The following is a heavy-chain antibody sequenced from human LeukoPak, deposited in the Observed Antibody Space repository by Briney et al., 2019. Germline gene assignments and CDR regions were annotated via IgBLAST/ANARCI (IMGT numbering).Heavy chain of an antibody. Sequence: GGSLRLSCAATGFTFSTYGMHWVRQAPGKGLEWVAAISNDGNKKYYADSVKGRFTISRDNAKNSLYLQMNSLRAEDTAVYYCARGRTYSSSWPFDYWGLGTLVTVSS. D-gene: IGHD6-13*01. J-gene: IGHJ4*02. CDR1: GFTFSTYG. CDR3: ARGRTYSSSWPFDY. CDR2: ISNDGNKK. V-gene: IGHV3-30*03.